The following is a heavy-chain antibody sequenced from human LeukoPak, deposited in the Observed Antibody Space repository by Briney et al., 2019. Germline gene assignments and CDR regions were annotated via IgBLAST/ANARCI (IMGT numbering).Heavy chain of an antibody. CDR3: ARGDPLGPTHDAFDI. CDR2: INPSGGST. CDR1: GYTFTSYY. Sequence: ASVKVSCKASGYTFTSYYMHWVRQAPGQGLEWMGIINPSGGSTSYAQKFQGRVTMTRDTSTSTVYMELSSLRSEDTAVYYCARGDPLGPTHDAFDIGGQGTMVTVSS. D-gene: IGHD3-16*01. J-gene: IGHJ3*02. V-gene: IGHV1-46*01.